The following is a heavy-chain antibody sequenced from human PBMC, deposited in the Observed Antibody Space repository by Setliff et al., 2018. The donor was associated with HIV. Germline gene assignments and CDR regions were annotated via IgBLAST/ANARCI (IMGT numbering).Heavy chain of an antibody. D-gene: IGHD3-22*01. CDR2: IGNKASSYTA. V-gene: IGHV3-72*01. CDR3: TRPQYIYDNSDSDN. J-gene: IGHJ4*02. CDR1: GFTFSDYY. Sequence: GGSLRLSCAASGFTFSDYYTDWVRQAPGKGLEWVGRIGNKASSYTAEYAASVKGRFTISRDDSMNSLHLQMNSLKTEDTAIYYCTRPQYIYDNSDSDNWGQGALVTVSS.